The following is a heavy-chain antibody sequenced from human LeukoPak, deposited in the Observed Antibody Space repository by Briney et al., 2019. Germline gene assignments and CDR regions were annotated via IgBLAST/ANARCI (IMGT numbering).Heavy chain of an antibody. CDR3: ARDGALLAFDI. D-gene: IGHD2-15*01. J-gene: IGHJ3*02. CDR2: ISSSSSTI. V-gene: IGHV3-48*04. CDR1: GFTFSSYS. Sequence: GGSLRLSCAASGFTFSSYSMNWVRQAPGKGLEWVSYISSSSSTIYYADSVKGRFTISRDNAKNSLYLQMNSLRAEDTAVYYCARDGALLAFDIWGQGTMVTVSS.